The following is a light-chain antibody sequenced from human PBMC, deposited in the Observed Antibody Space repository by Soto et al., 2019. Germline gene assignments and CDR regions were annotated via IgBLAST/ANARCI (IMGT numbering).Light chain of an antibody. Sequence: ELVMTQSPATLSVSPGARATLYCRASQTVIRNLAWYEQTPGQAPRHLIYGASTRATGIPTSFSGSASGTEFPLTISRLHSEDSADYYCQLYSNWPTFGQGTKV. J-gene: IGKJ1*01. CDR3: QLYSNWPT. CDR2: GAS. CDR1: QTVIRN. V-gene: IGKV3-15*01.